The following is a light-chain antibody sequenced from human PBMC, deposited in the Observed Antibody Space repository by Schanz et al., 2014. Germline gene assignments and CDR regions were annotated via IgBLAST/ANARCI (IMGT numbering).Light chain of an antibody. CDR3: AAWDDSLSGHGV. CDR2: KNN. CDR1: SSNIGSNY. Sequence: QSVLTQPPSAPGPPGQRVTISCSGSSSNIGSNYVYWYQQLPETAPKLLIYKNNQRPSGVPDRFSGSKSVPSASLAISGLRSEDEADYYCAAWDDSLSGHGVFGEGTKLTVV. V-gene: IGLV1-47*01. J-gene: IGLJ3*02.